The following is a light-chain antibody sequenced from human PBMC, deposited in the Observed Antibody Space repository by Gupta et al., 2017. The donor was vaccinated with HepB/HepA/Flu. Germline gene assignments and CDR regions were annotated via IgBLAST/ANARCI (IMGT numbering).Light chain of an antibody. CDR3: ETWDSSMSACV. V-gene: IGLV1-51*02. CDR1: SSNIGNNY. Sequence: QSVLTQPPSVSAAPGQKATISCSGSSSNIGNNYVSWYQQLPGPAPKLLIYDNNKRPPGIPDRFSGSKSGTSATLTITGPQTGDEADYYCETWDSSMSACVFGGGTKLTVL. J-gene: IGLJ2*01. CDR2: DNN.